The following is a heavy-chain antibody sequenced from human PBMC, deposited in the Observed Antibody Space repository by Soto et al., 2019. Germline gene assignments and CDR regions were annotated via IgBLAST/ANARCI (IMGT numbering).Heavy chain of an antibody. CDR3: AKCLHSSSWPKITPHYYYDMDV. Sequence: EVQLLESGGGLVQPGGSLRLSCAASGFIFSSYAMSWVRQAPGKGLEWVSAISAGGGSTYYADSVKGRFTISRDNSKNTLYLQLNSLRAEDTAVYYCAKCLHSSSWPKITPHYYYDMDVWGKGTTVTVSS. V-gene: IGHV3-23*01. CDR1: GFIFSSYA. D-gene: IGHD6-13*01. CDR2: ISAGGGST. J-gene: IGHJ6*03.